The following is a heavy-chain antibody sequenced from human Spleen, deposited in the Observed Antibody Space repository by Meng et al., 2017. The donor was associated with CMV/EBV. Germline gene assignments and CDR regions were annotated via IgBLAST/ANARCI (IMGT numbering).Heavy chain of an antibody. J-gene: IGHJ4*02. CDR1: GFTFDNYW. CDR3: ARMRGDF. V-gene: IGHV3-7*01. Sequence: GESLKISCAASGFTFDNYWMNWVRQAPGKGLEWVANIKQDGSEKYYVDSVKGRFTISRDNAKNSLNLQMNSLRAEDTAVYFCARMRGDFWGQGTLVTVSS. CDR2: IKQDGSEK.